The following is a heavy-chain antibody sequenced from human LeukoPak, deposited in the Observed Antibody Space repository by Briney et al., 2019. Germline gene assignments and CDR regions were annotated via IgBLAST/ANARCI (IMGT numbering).Heavy chain of an antibody. CDR1: GFTFSSYS. D-gene: IGHD4-17*01. Sequence: GGSLRLSCAASGFTFSSYSMNWVRQAPGKGLEWVSYISSSSSTIYYADSVKGRFTISRDNAKNSLYLQMNSLRAEDTAVYYCASPKGFYGDYSNHYYYMDVWGKGTTVTVSS. J-gene: IGHJ6*03. CDR2: ISSSSSTI. CDR3: ASPKGFYGDYSNHYYYMDV. V-gene: IGHV3-48*01.